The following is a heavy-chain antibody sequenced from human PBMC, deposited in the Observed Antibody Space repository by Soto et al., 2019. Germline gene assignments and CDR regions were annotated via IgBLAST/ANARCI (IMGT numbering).Heavy chain of an antibody. V-gene: IGHV4-31*03. J-gene: IGHJ4*02. Sequence: QVQLQESGPGLVKPSQTLSLTCTVSGASIGSGTYYWHWIRQHPGKGLEWIGWLSHSGGTYYNPSLTSRMTISVATSKDQFSLRLTSVTAADTAVYYCARGTRPDTRFGESIFDFWGQGTLVTVSS. CDR3: ARGTRPDTRFGESIFDF. D-gene: IGHD3-10*01. CDR2: LSHSGGT. CDR1: GASIGSGTYY.